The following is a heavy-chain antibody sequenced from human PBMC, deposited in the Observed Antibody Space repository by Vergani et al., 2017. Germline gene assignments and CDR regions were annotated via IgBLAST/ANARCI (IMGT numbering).Heavy chain of an antibody. CDR3: AKENSSSWYYYYGMDV. D-gene: IGHD6-6*01. CDR2: IGTAGDT. CDR1: GFTSSSYD. V-gene: IGHV3-13*01. J-gene: IGHJ6*02. Sequence: EVQLVEYEGGLVQPGGSLRLSCAASGFTSSSYDMHWVRQATGKGLEWVSAIGTAGDTYYPGSVKGRFTISRDNAKNSLYLQMNSLRAEDTALYYCAKENSSSWYYYYGMDVWGQGTTVTVSS.